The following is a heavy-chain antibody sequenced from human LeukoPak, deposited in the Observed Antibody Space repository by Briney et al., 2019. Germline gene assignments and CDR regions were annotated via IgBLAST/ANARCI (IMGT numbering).Heavy chain of an antibody. CDR3: ARGPRGYSYGYSDY. D-gene: IGHD5-18*01. CDR2: INHSGST. J-gene: IGHJ4*02. CDR1: GGSFSGYY. V-gene: IGHV4-34*01. Sequence: PSETLSLTCAVYGGSFSGYYWSWIRQPPGKGLEWIGEINHSGSTNYNPSLKSRVTISVDTSKNQFSLKLSSVTAAETAVYYCARGPRGYSYGYSDYWGQGTLVTVSS.